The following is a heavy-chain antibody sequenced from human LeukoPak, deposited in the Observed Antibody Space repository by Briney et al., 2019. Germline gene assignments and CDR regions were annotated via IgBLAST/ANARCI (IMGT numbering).Heavy chain of an antibody. V-gene: IGHV3-66*01. J-gene: IGHJ5*02. CDR2: IYSGGST. D-gene: IGHD2-2*01. CDR1: GFTVSSNY. Sequence: PGGSLRLSCAASGFTVSSNYMSWVRQAPGKGLEWVSVIYSGGSTYYADSVKGRFTISRDNSKNTLYLQMNSLRAEDTAVYYCARDGSYCSSTSCPFHWFDPWGQGTQVTVSS. CDR3: ARDGSYCSSTSCPFHWFDP.